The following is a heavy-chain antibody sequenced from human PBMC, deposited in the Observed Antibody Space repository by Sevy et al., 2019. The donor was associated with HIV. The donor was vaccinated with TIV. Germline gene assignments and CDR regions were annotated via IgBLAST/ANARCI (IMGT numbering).Heavy chain of an antibody. D-gene: IGHD3-10*01. CDR2: ISSGSSYI. CDR3: ARDRDYYGSGTYDY. CDR1: QFTFRDYT. J-gene: IGHJ4*02. Sequence: GGSLRLSCAASQFTFRDYTMYWVRQTPGKGLEWISYISSGSSYIRYADSVKGRFTISRDNAENSLYLQMNRLRAEDTGVYFCARDRDYYGSGTYDYWGQGTLVTVSS. V-gene: IGHV3-21*06.